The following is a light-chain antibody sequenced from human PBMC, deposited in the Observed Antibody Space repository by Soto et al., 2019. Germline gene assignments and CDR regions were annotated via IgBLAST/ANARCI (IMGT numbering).Light chain of an antibody. CDR3: QQYGSSPRT. CDR1: QSVSSSY. CDR2: GAS. J-gene: IGKJ1*01. V-gene: IGKV3-20*01. Sequence: EIVLTQSPGTLSLSPGERATLSCRASQSVSSSYLAWYQQKPGQAPRLLIYGASSRATGIPDRFSGSGSGTDFTLTISRLEPEDLAEYYCQQYGSSPRTCGQGTKVAIK.